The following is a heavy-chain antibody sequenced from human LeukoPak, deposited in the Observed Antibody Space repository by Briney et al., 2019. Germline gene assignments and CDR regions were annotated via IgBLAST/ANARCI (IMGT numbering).Heavy chain of an antibody. Sequence: ASVKVSCKASGYTFTGYYMHWVRQAPGQGLEWMGWIDPNSGGTNYAQKFQGRVTMTRDTSISTAYMELSRLRSDDTAVYYCARVRSRGGYSGYDSRWFDPWGQGTLVTVSS. D-gene: IGHD5-12*01. CDR3: ARVRSRGGYSGYDSRWFDP. V-gene: IGHV1-2*02. CDR1: GYTFTGYY. J-gene: IGHJ5*02. CDR2: IDPNSGGT.